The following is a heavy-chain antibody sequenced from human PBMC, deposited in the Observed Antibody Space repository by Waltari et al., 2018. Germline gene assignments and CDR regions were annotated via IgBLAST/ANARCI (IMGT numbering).Heavy chain of an antibody. CDR2: IGGSGGST. Sequence: QVQLQESGPGLVKPSETLSLPCAVSGGPIRGYYWNWIRQTPGKGLEWIGYIGGSGGSTDYNPSLKSRVTISTDTSKNQFSLKLTSVTAADTAVYYCARALDYWGQGVLVTVSS. J-gene: IGHJ4*02. CDR3: ARALDY. V-gene: IGHV4-59*12. CDR1: GGPIRGYY.